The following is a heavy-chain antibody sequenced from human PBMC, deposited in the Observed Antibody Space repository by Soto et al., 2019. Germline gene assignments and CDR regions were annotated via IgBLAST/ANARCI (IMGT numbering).Heavy chain of an antibody. CDR3: ARGSDDWGIAVAGTLLVAFDI. V-gene: IGHV1-69*13. Sequence: ASVKVSCKASGGTFSSYAISWVRQAPGQGPEWMGGIIPIFGTANYAQKFQGRVTITADESTSTAYMELSSLRSEDTAVYYCARGSDDWGIAVAGTLLVAFDIWGQGTMVTVSS. CDR1: GGTFSSYA. CDR2: IIPIFGTA. D-gene: IGHD6-19*01. J-gene: IGHJ3*02.